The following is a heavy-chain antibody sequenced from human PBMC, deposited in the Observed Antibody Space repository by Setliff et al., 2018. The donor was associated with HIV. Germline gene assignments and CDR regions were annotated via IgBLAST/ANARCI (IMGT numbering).Heavy chain of an antibody. CDR3: ALTGHRLLRGYMDV. V-gene: IGHV4-4*07. Sequence: LSLTCYVTDDPISSYYWSWVRQPAGKGLEWIGRLYVSGDTDYNPSLKSRVTMSLDTSKKHFSLNLKSVTAADTAVYYCALTGHRLLRGYMDVWGKGTTVTVSS. CDR2: LYVSGDT. J-gene: IGHJ6*03. CDR1: DDPISSYY. D-gene: IGHD2-15*01.